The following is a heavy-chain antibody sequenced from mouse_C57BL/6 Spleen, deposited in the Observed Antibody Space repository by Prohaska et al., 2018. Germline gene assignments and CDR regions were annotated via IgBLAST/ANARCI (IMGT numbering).Heavy chain of an antibody. CDR3: AREDYGGGGFAY. V-gene: IGHV1-64*01. Sequence: QVQLQQPGAELVKPGASVKLSCKASGYTFTSYWMHWVKQRPGQGLEWIGMIHPNSGSTNYNEKFKSKATLTVDKSSSTAYMQLSSLTSEDSAVYYCAREDYGGGGFAYWGQGTLVTVSA. J-gene: IGHJ3*01. CDR1: GYTFTSYW. CDR2: IHPNSGST. D-gene: IGHD1-1*01.